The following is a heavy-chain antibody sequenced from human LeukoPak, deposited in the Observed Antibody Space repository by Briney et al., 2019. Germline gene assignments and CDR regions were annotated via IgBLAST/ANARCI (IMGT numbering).Heavy chain of an antibody. J-gene: IGHJ3*02. V-gene: IGHV3-74*01. CDR2: INSDGTNT. CDR3: AGGVTIWLGNAFDI. CDR1: GFTFSTYW. Sequence: GGSLRLSCAASGFTFSTYWMHWARHDPGKGLVWVARINSDGTNTIYADSVKGRFTISRDNTKNTLYLQMNSLRAEDTAVYYCAGGVTIWLGNAFDIWGQGTMVTVS. D-gene: IGHD3-3*01.